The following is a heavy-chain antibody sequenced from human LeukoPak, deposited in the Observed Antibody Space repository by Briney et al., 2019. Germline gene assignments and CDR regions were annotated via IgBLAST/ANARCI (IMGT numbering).Heavy chain of an antibody. Sequence: SETLSLTCAVYGGSFSGYYWSWIRQPPGKGLEWIGEINHSGSTNYNPSLKSRVTISVDTSKNQFSLQLNSVTPEDTAVYYCARGEEGELGLLKPRTQYYFDYWGQGTLVTVSS. V-gene: IGHV4-34*01. CDR3: ARGEEGELGLLKPRTQYYFDY. CDR2: INHSGST. J-gene: IGHJ4*02. CDR1: GGSFSGYY. D-gene: IGHD1-26*01.